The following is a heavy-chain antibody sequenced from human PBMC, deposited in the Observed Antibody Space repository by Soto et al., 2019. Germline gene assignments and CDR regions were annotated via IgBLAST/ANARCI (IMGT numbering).Heavy chain of an antibody. CDR3: ASLSFQYYYDSSGYFGLDY. CDR1: GGSISSSNW. Sequence: QVQLQESGPGLVKPSGTLSLTCAVSGGSISSSNWWSWVRQPPGKGLEWIGEIYHSGSTNYNPSLKSRVTISVDKSKNQCSLKLSSVTAADTAVYYCASLSFQYYYDSSGYFGLDYWGQGTLVTVSS. J-gene: IGHJ4*02. V-gene: IGHV4-4*02. D-gene: IGHD3-22*01. CDR2: IYHSGST.